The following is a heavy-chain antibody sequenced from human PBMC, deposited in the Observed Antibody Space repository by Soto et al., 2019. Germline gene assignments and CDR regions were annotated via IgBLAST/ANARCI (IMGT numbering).Heavy chain of an antibody. V-gene: IGHV3-11*01. CDR3: ARDFRNKGFDY. Sequence: QVQLVESGGALVKPGGSLRLSCAASGFTFSGFYMSWIRQAPGKGLEWISYISGPGSNTYYADSVKGRFTISRDNAKNSLYLQMNSLRVEDTAVYYCARDFRNKGFDYWVQGALVTVSS. J-gene: IGHJ4*02. CDR2: ISGPGSNT. CDR1: GFTFSGFY.